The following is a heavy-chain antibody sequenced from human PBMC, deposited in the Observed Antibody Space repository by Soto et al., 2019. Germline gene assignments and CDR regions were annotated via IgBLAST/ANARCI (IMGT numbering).Heavy chain of an antibody. Sequence: GASVKVSCKASGGTFSSYAISWVRQAPGQGLEWMGGINPIFGTPHYAQKYQGRVTITADTFTNTAYMELTRLTSDDTAVYFCAREGRNFDYWGQGTLVTVYS. CDR3: AREGRNFDY. CDR1: GGTFSSYA. V-gene: IGHV1-69*06. CDR2: INPIFGTP. J-gene: IGHJ4*02.